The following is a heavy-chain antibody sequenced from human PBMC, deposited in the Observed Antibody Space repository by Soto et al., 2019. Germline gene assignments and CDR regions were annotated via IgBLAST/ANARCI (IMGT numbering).Heavy chain of an antibody. Sequence: SETLSLTCAVYGGSFSGYYWSWIRQPPGKGLEWIGEINHSGSTNYNPSLKSRVTISVDTSKNQFSLKLSSVTAADTAVYYCARGASPYYDILTGYPLGYWGQGTLVTVSS. CDR1: GGSFSGYY. CDR3: ARGASPYYDILTGYPLGY. J-gene: IGHJ4*02. D-gene: IGHD3-9*01. V-gene: IGHV4-34*01. CDR2: INHSGST.